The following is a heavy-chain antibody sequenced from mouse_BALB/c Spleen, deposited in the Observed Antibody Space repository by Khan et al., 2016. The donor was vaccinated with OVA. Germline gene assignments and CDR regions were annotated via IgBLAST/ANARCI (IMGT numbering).Heavy chain of an antibody. Sequence: VQLKQSGAELARPGASVKMSCKASGYTFTSYTIHWIKLRPGQGLEWIGYINPSNGYTNYNQKFKDKATLTADKSSTTAYMELSSLTSDDSALYNCVRDGADHRNDGWFAYWGQGTLVTVSA. CDR1: GYTFTSYT. J-gene: IGHJ3*01. CDR3: VRDGADHRNDGWFAY. CDR2: INPSNGYT. V-gene: IGHV1-4*01. D-gene: IGHD2-14*01.